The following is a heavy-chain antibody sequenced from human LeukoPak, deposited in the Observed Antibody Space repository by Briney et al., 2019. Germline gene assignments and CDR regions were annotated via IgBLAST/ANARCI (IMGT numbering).Heavy chain of an antibody. CDR3: ARDQGGVGY. CDR1: GIILSSYS. D-gene: IGHD3-16*01. Sequence: GGSLRLSCVASGIILSSYSMNCVRQVAGKWLEWVSYISSFSVTIKYAASVKGRFTISRDNAKNSLYLQMNSLRAEDTAVYYCARDQGGVGYWGQGTLVTVSS. CDR2: ISSFSVTI. V-gene: IGHV3-48*01. J-gene: IGHJ4*02.